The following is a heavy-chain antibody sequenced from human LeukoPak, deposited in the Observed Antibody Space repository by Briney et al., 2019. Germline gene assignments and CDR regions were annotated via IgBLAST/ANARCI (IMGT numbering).Heavy chain of an antibody. V-gene: IGHV4-59*11. CDR1: GGSINSHY. CDR3: ARYRAFDI. Sequence: PSETLSLTCTVYGGSINSHYWSWIRQPPGKGLEWIGYIYNGDTNYNPSLKSRVTISVDTSKNQFSLKLSSVTAADTAVYYCARYRAFDIWGQGTMVAVSS. J-gene: IGHJ3*02. CDR2: IYNGDT.